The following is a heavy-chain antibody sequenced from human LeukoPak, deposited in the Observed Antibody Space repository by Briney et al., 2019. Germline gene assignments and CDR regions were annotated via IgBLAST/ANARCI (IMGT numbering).Heavy chain of an antibody. V-gene: IGHV1-69*04. CDR1: GGTFSSYA. J-gene: IGHJ3*02. CDR2: IISIFGIA. Sequence: GASVKVSCKASGGTFSSYAISWVRQAPGQGLEWMGRIISIFGIANYAQKFQGRVTITADKSTSTAYVELSSLRSEDTAVYYCARGAVYYDSSGCTDAFDIWGQGTMVTVSS. CDR3: ARGAVYYDSSGCTDAFDI. D-gene: IGHD3-22*01.